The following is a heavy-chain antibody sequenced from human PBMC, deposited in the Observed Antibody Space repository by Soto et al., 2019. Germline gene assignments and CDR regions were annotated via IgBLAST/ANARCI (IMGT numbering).Heavy chain of an antibody. J-gene: IGHJ4*02. Sequence: LSLTCTVSGGSITSYHWSWIRQSAGKGLEWIGRIYANGNTKYSPSLRSRVTVSVDVSQNQFFLTLQSVTAADSAVYYCGRESGETWDYEAYWGQGTPVTVS. D-gene: IGHD1-7*01. CDR3: GRESGETWDYEAY. V-gene: IGHV4-4*07. CDR2: IYANGNT. CDR1: GGSITSYH.